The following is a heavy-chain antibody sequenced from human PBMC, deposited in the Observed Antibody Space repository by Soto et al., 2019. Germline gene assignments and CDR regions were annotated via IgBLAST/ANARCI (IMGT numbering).Heavy chain of an antibody. CDR2: IGGSGCST. CDR3: AGDQYYFDY. J-gene: IGHJ4*02. CDR1: GFTFSNYA. Sequence: AGGSLRLSCAASGFTFSNYAMSWVRQAPGKGLEWVSGIGGSGCSTNYADSVEGRFTISRDNSKITLYLQVNSLTAEDTAVYYCAGDQYYFDYWGQGTLVTVSS. V-gene: IGHV3-23*01.